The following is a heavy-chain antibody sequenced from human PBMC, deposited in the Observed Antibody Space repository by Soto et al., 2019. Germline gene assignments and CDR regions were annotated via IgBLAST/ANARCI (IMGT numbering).Heavy chain of an antibody. Sequence: QVQLQESGPRLVKPSQTLSLSCAVSGGSIISASYSWNWLRQSPGRGLEWIGHIYSSGSTYYNPSLKSRVSISVDTSNNQFSLKLTSVTAADSAVCFCAREDAASIERWFDAWGQGILVTVSS. CDR1: GGSIISASYS. J-gene: IGHJ5*02. D-gene: IGHD5-18*01. CDR2: IYSSGST. CDR3: AREDAASIERWFDA. V-gene: IGHV4-31*11.